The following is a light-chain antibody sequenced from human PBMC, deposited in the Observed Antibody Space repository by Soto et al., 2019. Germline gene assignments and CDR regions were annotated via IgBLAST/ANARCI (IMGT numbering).Light chain of an antibody. V-gene: IGKV1-8*01. CDR3: QQYYSYPLT. CDR1: QGISSY. CDR2: AAS. J-gene: IGKJ4*01. Sequence: AIRVTQSPSSLSASTGDRVTITCRASQGISSYLAWYQQKPGKAPKLLIYAASTLQSGVPSRFSGSGSGTDFTLTISCLQSEDFATYYCQQYYSYPLTFGGGTKADIK.